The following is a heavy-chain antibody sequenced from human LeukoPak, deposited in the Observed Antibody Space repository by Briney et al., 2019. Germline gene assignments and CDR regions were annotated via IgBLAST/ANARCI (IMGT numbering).Heavy chain of an antibody. CDR2: IYASGTT. CDR3: ARGFGAFDI. Sequence: SETLSLTCTVSGGSIRSYYWNWIRQPAGKGLEWIGRIYASGTTNYNSSLKSRVTMSVATSKNQFSLKLSSVTAADTAVYYCARGFGAFDIWGQGTMVTVSS. D-gene: IGHD3-3*01. J-gene: IGHJ3*02. V-gene: IGHV4-4*07. CDR1: GGSIRSYY.